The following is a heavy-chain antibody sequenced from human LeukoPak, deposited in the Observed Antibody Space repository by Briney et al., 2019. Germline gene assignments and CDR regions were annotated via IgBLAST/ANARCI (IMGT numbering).Heavy chain of an antibody. Sequence: PGRSLRLSCAASGFTFDDYAMNWVRQAPGKGLEWVSSISWNAGSIRYADSVKGRFTISRDNAKNSLYLQMNSLGPEDTAFYYCAKDTSNWGNDFFDYWGQGTLVTVSS. D-gene: IGHD7-27*01. J-gene: IGHJ4*02. CDR3: AKDTSNWGNDFFDY. CDR1: GFTFDDYA. CDR2: ISWNAGSI. V-gene: IGHV3-9*01.